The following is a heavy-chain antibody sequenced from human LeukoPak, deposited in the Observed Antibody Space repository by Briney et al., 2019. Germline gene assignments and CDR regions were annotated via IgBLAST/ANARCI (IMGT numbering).Heavy chain of an antibody. CDR2: ISSSSSSI. D-gene: IGHD6-19*01. V-gene: IGHV3-21*01. J-gene: IGHJ4*02. CDR3: AGSLRGGGWFMY. Sequence: GGSLRLSCVASGFTFSTYSMNWVRQAPGKGLEWVSSISSSSSSIYYSDSVKGRFTVSRDNAKNSLYLQMNSLRDEDTAVYYCAGSLRGGGWFMYCGQGTLVTVSS. CDR1: GFTFSTYS.